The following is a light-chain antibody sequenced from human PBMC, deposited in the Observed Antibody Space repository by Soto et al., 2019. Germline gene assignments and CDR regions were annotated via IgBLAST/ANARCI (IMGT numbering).Light chain of an antibody. J-gene: IGKJ1*01. CDR1: QNINRR. V-gene: IGKV1-5*01. Sequence: DIQMTQSPSTLSASVGDRVTITCRASQNINRRLAWYQQKPGKAPNLLIYDASSLESGVPARFSVGGSGTEFTLTFSSLQPDDFSTFYCQHYNNYPSTFGQGTKVQIK. CDR2: DAS. CDR3: QHYNNYPST.